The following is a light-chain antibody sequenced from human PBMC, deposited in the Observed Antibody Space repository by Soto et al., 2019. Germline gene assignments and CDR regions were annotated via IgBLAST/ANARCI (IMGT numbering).Light chain of an antibody. CDR3: SSYSSSSTLEVV. Sequence: QSALTQPASVSGSPGQSITISCTGTSSDVGTYNLVSWHQHHPGKAPKLIIYEVSNRPSGVSNRFSGSKSGNTASLTISGLQGEDEADYYCSSYSSSSTLEVVFGGGTKVTVL. CDR1: SSDVGTYNL. CDR2: EVS. J-gene: IGLJ2*01. V-gene: IGLV2-14*02.